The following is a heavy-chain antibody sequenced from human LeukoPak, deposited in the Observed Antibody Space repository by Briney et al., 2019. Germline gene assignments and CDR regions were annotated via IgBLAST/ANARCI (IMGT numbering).Heavy chain of an antibody. Sequence: SETLPHTCAVYGGSFSGYYWGWIRQPPGKGLEWIGEINHSGSTNYNPSLKSRVTISVDTSKNQFSLKLSSVTAADTAVYYCARGHCSGGSCYLLDYWGQGTLVSVSS. V-gene: IGHV4-34*01. CDR3: ARGHCSGGSCYLLDY. CDR2: INHSGST. CDR1: GGSFSGYY. J-gene: IGHJ4*02. D-gene: IGHD2-15*01.